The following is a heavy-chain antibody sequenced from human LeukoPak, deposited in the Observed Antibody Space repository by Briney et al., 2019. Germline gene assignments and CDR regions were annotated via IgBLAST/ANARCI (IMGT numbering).Heavy chain of an antibody. V-gene: IGHV4-59*01. CDR1: GGSISSYY. CDR2: IYYSGST. Sequence: PSETLSLTCTVSGGSISSYYWSWIRQPPEKGLEWIGYIYYSGSTNYNPSLKSRVTISVDTSKNQFSLKLSSVTAADTAVYYCARVPYSSSWAYYYYMDVWGKGTTVTVSS. D-gene: IGHD6-13*01. CDR3: ARVPYSSSWAYYYYMDV. J-gene: IGHJ6*03.